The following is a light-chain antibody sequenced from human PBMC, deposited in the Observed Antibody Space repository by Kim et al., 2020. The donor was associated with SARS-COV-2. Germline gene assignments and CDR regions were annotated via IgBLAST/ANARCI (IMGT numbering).Light chain of an antibody. Sequence: LSPGERATLSCRASQSVSSSYLAWYQHKRGQAPRLLIYGAFSRATGTPDRFSGSGSGTDFTLTISRLEPEDFALYYCQQYGTSPSTFGQGTMLEIK. J-gene: IGKJ2*02. CDR1: QSVSSSY. CDR3: QQYGTSPST. V-gene: IGKV3-20*01. CDR2: GAF.